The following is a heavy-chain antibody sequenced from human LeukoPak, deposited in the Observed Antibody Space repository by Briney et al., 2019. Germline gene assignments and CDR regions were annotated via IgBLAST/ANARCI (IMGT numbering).Heavy chain of an antibody. CDR2: IYSGGTK. V-gene: IGHV3-53*01. CDR1: GFTVSNYY. J-gene: IGHJ4*02. CDR3: ATYHNTLTAKRSYY. D-gene: IGHD2-21*02. Sequence: GVLRLSCAVSGFTVSNYYMSWVRQAPGKGLEWVSIIYSGGTKYYADSVKGRFTISRDNAGNSLFLQMNSLRAEDTAVYYCATYHNTLTAKRSYYWGQGTLVTVSS.